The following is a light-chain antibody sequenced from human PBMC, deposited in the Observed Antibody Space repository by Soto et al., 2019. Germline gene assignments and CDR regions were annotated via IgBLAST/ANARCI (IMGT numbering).Light chain of an antibody. CDR3: QQLYTYPLT. J-gene: IGKJ4*01. V-gene: IGKV1-5*03. CDR1: QSISSW. CDR2: KAS. Sequence: DIQMTQSPSTLSASVGDRVTITCRASQSISSWLAWYQQKPGKAPKLLIYKASSLESGVPSRFSGSGSGTEFTLTISSLQPDDFATYYCQQLYTYPLTFGGGTKVDIK.